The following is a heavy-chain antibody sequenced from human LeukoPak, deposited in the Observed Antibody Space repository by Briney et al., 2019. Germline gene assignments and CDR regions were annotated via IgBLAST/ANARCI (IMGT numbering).Heavy chain of an antibody. CDR3: ARGYYGSGSGYNYYMDV. CDR1: GFIFSSYS. CDR2: ISSSSSYI. D-gene: IGHD3-10*01. V-gene: IGHV3-21*01. J-gene: IGHJ6*03. Sequence: GGSLRLSCAASGFIFSSYSMKWVRQAPGKGLEWVSSISSSSSYIYDADSVKGRFTISRDNAKKSVYLQMNSLRAEDTAVYYCARGYYGSGSGYNYYMDVWGKGTTVTVSS.